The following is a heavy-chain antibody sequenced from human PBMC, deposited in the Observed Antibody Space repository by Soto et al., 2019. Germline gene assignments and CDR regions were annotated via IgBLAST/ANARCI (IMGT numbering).Heavy chain of an antibody. Sequence: QVQLQESGPGLVKPSETLSLTCTVSGGSISRGGYYWSWIRQNPGKGLAWIGYTSNSVSTHYNPSLKSRFTISVDTSKSLFSLKLTSVTAADTAVDNCARAPAPRGQGTLVTVSS. CDR2: TSNSVST. CDR3: ARAPAP. V-gene: IGHV4-31*03. J-gene: IGHJ4*02. CDR1: GGSISRGGYY.